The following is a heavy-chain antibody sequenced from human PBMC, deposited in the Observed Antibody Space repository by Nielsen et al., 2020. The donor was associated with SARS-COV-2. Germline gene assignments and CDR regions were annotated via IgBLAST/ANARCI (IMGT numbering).Heavy chain of an antibody. CDR3: ARALRDIYVI. CDR2: ISYTGTT. D-gene: IGHD2-15*01. V-gene: IGHV4-30-4*01. Sequence: SETLSLTCTVSDDSLSNGDYYWAWIRQPPGKGPEWIGYISYTGTTDYNPSLESRVTIEVDKSKSQFALRLTSVTAADSAVYFCARALRDIYVIWGQGTLVTVSS. CDR1: DDSLSNGDYY. J-gene: IGHJ4*02.